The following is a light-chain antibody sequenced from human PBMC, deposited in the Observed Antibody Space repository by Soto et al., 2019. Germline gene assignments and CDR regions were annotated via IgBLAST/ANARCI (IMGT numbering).Light chain of an antibody. CDR1: QSIASW. Sequence: DIQLTQSPSTLSASVGDRVTITCRASQSIASWLAWYQQKPGKAPKLLIYDASTLESGVPARCSGSGSRTEFTHTISSLQPDDLATYYCQQFNSPLFTFGPGTTVDL. J-gene: IGKJ3*01. V-gene: IGKV1-5*01. CDR2: DAS. CDR3: QQFNSPLFT.